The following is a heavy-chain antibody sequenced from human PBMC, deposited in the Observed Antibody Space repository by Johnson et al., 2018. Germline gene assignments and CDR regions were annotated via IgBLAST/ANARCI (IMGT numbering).Heavy chain of an antibody. Sequence: QVQLVQSGGGLVQPGGSLKLSCEASRFTFSDYYMSWIRQAPGKGLEWLSYISSSGTMKYYVDSVKGRFTISRDNAKKSLYLQMSSLRVEDTALYYCARGNYNDPIDIWGQGTMVTVSS. CDR2: ISSSGTMK. D-gene: IGHD3-10*01. V-gene: IGHV3-11*01. J-gene: IGHJ3*02. CDR1: RFTFSDYY. CDR3: ARGNYNDPIDI.